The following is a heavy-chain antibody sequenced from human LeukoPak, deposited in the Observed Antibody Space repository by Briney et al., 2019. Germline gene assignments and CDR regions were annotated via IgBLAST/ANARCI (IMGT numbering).Heavy chain of an antibody. J-gene: IGHJ4*02. CDR3: ARAVKQWLVRRYYFDY. D-gene: IGHD6-19*01. V-gene: IGHV1-8*01. CDR1: GYTFTSYD. Sequence: ASVKVSCKASGYTFTSYDINWVRQATGQGLEWMGWMNPNSGNTGYAQKFQGRVTMTRNTSISTAYMELSSLRSEDTAAYYCARAVKQWLVRRYYFDYWGQGTLVTVSS. CDR2: MNPNSGNT.